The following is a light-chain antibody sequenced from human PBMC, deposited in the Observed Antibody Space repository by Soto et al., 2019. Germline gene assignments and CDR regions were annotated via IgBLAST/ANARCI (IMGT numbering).Light chain of an antibody. CDR2: EVS. J-gene: IGLJ1*01. V-gene: IGLV2-14*01. CDR1: SSDVVGYNY. Sequence: QSVLTQPASVSGSPGQSITISCTGTSSDVVGYNYVSWYQQHPGKAPKLMIYEVSNRPSGVSNRFSGSRSGNTASLTISGLRAEDEADYYCSSYTSYSTYVFGTGTKVTVL. CDR3: SSYTSYSTYV.